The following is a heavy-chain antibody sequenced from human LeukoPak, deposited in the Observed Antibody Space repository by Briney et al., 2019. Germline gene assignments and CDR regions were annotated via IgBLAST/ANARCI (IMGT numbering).Heavy chain of an antibody. CDR3: ARGRVIAARPLWDY. J-gene: IGHJ4*02. CDR2: IYYSGNT. V-gene: IGHV4-59*12. CDR1: GGSISSYY. D-gene: IGHD6-6*01. Sequence: SETLSLTCTVSGGSISSYYWSWIRQPPGKGLEWIGYIYYSGNTNYNPSLKSRVTISVDTSKNQFSLKLSSVTAADTAVYYCARGRVIAARPLWDYWGQGTLVTVSS.